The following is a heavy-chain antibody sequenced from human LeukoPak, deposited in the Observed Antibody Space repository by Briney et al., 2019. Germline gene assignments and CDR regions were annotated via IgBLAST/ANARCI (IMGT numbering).Heavy chain of an antibody. CDR2: IQYDGSNQ. CDR3: ARAPDSSGWNYFDY. V-gene: IGHV3-30*02. CDR1: GFTFSNYA. Sequence: GGSLRLSCTASGFTFSNYAMHWVRQAPGKGLEWVAFIQYDGSNQHYIDSVNGRFTISRDNSRNTLYLQMNSLRAEDTAVYYCARAPDSSGWNYFDYWGQGTLVTVSS. J-gene: IGHJ4*02. D-gene: IGHD6-19*01.